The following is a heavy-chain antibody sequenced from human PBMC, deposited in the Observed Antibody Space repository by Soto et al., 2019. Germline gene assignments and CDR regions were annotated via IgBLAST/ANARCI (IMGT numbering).Heavy chain of an antibody. J-gene: IGHJ4*02. V-gene: IGHV3-30-3*01. CDR1: QFTFSSYA. CDR3: GRDGVQLWFGKGYVDY. CDR2: ISYDGSNK. D-gene: IGHD5-18*01. Sequence: GGSLRRSCVASQFTFSSYAMHWVRQAPGKVLELVAVISYDGSNKYYADSVKGRFTISRDNSKNTLYLQMNSLRAEDTAVYYCGRDGVQLWFGKGYVDYWGQGALVTVSS.